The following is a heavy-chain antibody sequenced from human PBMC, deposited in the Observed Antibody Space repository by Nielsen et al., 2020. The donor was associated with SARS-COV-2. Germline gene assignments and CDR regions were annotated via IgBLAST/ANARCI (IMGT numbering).Heavy chain of an antibody. CDR2: INPSGIT. D-gene: IGHD3-16*02. CDR3: ARARAYDYVWGSYRYKLLFDY. V-gene: IGHV4-34*01. J-gene: IGHJ4*02. Sequence: SETLSLTCAVYGSSFIVYSWSWIRQPPGKGLEWFGEINPSGITNYNPSLKSRVTISVDTSKNQFSLKLSTVTAADTAVYYCARARAYDYVWGSYRYKLLFDYWGQGTLVTVSS. CDR1: GSSFIVYS.